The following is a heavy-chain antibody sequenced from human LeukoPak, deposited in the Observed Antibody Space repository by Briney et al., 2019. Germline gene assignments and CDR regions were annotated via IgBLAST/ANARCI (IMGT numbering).Heavy chain of an antibody. CDR2: TSSSDAGT. Sequence: GGSLRLSCAASGFTLSTYAMSWVRQTPGKGLEWVAATSSSDAGTYHADSVRGRLTISRDNSKNTLYLQMNSLRAEDAAVYFCAKAPVTSCRGAYCYPFDSWGQGTLVTVSS. J-gene: IGHJ4*02. D-gene: IGHD2-21*01. CDR3: AKAPVTSCRGAYCYPFDS. V-gene: IGHV3-23*01. CDR1: GFTLSTYA.